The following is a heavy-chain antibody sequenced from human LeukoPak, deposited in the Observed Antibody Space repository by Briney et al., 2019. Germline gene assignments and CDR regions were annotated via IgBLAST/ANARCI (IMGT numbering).Heavy chain of an antibody. CDR1: GFSFSSYG. V-gene: IGHV3-33*06. J-gene: IGHJ4*02. CDR3: AKEYYYGSGSYYTKPYFFDY. CDR2: TWYDGSNK. D-gene: IGHD3-10*01. Sequence: PGRSLRLSCAASGFSFSSYGMHWVRQAPGKGLEWVAVTWYDGSNKYYADSVKGRFTISRDNSKNTLYLQMNILRAEDTAVYYCAKEYYYGSGSYYTKPYFFDYWGRGTLVTVSS.